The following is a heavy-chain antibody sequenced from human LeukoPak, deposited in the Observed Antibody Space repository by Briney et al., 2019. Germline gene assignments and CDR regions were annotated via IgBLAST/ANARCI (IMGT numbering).Heavy chain of an antibody. CDR3: ARVGANCSSTSCSNWFDP. J-gene: IGHJ5*02. D-gene: IGHD2-2*01. CDR2: IIPILGIA. CDR1: GGTFSSYA. V-gene: IGHV1-69*04. Sequence: SVKVSCKASGGTFSSYAISWVRQAPGQGLEWMGRIIPILGIANYAQKFQGRDTITADKSTSTAYMELSSLRSEDTAVYYCARVGANCSSTSCSNWFDPWGQGTLVTVSS.